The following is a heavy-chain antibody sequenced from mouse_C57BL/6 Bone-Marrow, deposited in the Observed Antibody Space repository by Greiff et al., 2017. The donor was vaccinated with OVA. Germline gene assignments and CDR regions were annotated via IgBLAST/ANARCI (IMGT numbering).Heavy chain of an antibody. CDR3: ARSYGSSYVDY. D-gene: IGHD1-1*01. CDR1: GYTFTSYW. V-gene: IGHV1-5*01. CDR2: IYPGNSDT. J-gene: IGHJ2*01. Sequence: VQLQQSGTVLARPGASVKMSCKTSGYTFTSYWMHWVKQRPGQGLEWIGAIYPGNSDTSYNQKFKGKAKLTAVTSASTAYMQLNSLPSEDSAVYYCARSYGSSYVDYWAQGTTLPVSS.